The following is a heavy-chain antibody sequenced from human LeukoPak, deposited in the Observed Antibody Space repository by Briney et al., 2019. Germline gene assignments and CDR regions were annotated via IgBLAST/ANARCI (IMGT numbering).Heavy chain of an antibody. CDR2: SDPEDGER. J-gene: IGHJ4*02. Sequence: ASVTVSCKVSGKTLSDLSIHWLRQPPGKGLEWLGGSDPEDGERIYAQMFQGRVTMTEDTSIDTAYMELSSLRSEDTAVYYCVTGFTTMAVDYFDYWGQGTLVTVSP. CDR3: VTGFTTMAVDYFDY. V-gene: IGHV1-24*01. D-gene: IGHD5-18*01. CDR1: GKTLSDLS.